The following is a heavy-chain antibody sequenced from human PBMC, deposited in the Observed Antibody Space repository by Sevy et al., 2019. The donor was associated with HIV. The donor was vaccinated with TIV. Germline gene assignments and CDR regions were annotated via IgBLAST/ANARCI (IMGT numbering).Heavy chain of an antibody. CDR1: GFTFSSYG. Sequence: GSLRLSCAASGFTFSSYGMHWVRQAPGKGLEWVAVISYDGSNKYYADSVKGRFTISRDNSKNTLYLQMNSLRAEDTAVYYCAKYDSSGYGNYWGQGTLVTVSS. D-gene: IGHD3-22*01. CDR2: ISYDGSNK. V-gene: IGHV3-30*18. CDR3: AKYDSSGYGNY. J-gene: IGHJ4*02.